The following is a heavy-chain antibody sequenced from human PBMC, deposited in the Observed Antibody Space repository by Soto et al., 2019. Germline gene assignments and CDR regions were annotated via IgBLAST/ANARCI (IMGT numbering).Heavy chain of an antibody. J-gene: IGHJ6*02. CDR1: GFTFSNYG. D-gene: IGHD3-10*01. Sequence: PGGSLRLSCVASGFTFSNYGIHWVRQAPGKGLGWVAFISYDGSKRDYEDSVQGRFTISRDNSKNTLFLQMYNLRAEDTAVYYCAKEVEMVGSFLYYSYAMDIWGQGTTVTVSS. CDR2: ISYDGSKR. CDR3: AKEVEMVGSFLYYSYAMDI. V-gene: IGHV3-30*18.